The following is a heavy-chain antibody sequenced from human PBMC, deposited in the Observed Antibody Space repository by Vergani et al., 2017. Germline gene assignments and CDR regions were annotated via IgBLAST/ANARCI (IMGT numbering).Heavy chain of an antibody. V-gene: IGHV1-46*01. CDR2: INPSGGST. CDR3: ARAGTEPEVGGWFDP. D-gene: IGHD1-26*01. J-gene: IGHJ5*02. CDR1: GYTFTSYY. Sequence: QVQLVQSGAEVKKPGASVKVSCKASGYTFTSYYMHWVRQAPGQGLEWMGIINPSGGSTSYAQKFQGRVTMTRDTSTSTVYMELSSLRSEDTAVYYCARAGTEPEVGGWFDPWGQATLVTVSS.